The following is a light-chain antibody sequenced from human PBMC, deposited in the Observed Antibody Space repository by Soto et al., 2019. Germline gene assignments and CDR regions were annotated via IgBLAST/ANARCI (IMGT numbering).Light chain of an antibody. CDR1: SSDVGAYNS. CDR3: SSYTGSNTMV. Sequence: QSVLTQPASVSGSPGQSITISCTGTSSDVGAYNSVSWYQQHPGKAPKLMIYDVSNRPSGVSNRFSGSKSGNTASLTISGLQAEDEADYYCSSYTGSNTMVFGGGTKLTV. V-gene: IGLV2-14*01. CDR2: DVS. J-gene: IGLJ2*01.